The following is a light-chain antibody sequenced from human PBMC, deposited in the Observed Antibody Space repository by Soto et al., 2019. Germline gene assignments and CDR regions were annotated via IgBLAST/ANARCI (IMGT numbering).Light chain of an antibody. CDR2: DAS. J-gene: IGKJ2*02. V-gene: IGKV1-5*01. CDR3: QQYNSYSPCS. CDR1: QSISSW. Sequence: DIQMTQSPSTLSASVGDRVTITCRASQSISSWLAWYQQKPGKAPNLLIYDASSLESGVPSRFSGSGSGTEFALTTSSLQPHDFATYYCQQYNSYSPCSFGQGTKLEIK.